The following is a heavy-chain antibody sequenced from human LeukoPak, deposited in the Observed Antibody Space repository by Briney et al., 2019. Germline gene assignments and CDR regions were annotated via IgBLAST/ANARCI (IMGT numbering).Heavy chain of an antibody. Sequence: GGSLRLSCAASGFTFSSYGMHWVRQAPGKGLEWVAVISYDGSNKYYADSVKGRFTISRDNSKNTLYLQMNSLRAEDTAVYYCARFYYYGSGSYYNVYRYWGQGTLVTVSS. CDR3: ARFYYYGSGSYYNVYRY. CDR2: ISYDGSNK. CDR1: GFTFSSYG. J-gene: IGHJ4*02. V-gene: IGHV3-30*03. D-gene: IGHD3-10*01.